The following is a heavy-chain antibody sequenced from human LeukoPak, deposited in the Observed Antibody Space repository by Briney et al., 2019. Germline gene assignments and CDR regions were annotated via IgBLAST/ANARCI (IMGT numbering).Heavy chain of an antibody. CDR2: ISSSSSYI. J-gene: IGHJ4*02. V-gene: IGHV3-21*01. CDR1: GFTFISYS. CDR3: ARRGVYGSGAYYFDY. D-gene: IGHD3-10*01. Sequence: PGGSLRLSCAASGFTFISYSMNWVRQAPGKGLERVSSISSSSSYIYYADSVKGRFTISRDNAKNSLYLQMNSLRAEDKAVYYCARRGVYGSGAYYFDYWGQGTLVTVSS.